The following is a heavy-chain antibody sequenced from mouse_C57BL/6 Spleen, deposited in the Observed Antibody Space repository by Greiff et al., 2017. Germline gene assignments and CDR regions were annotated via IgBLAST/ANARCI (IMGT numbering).Heavy chain of an antibody. Sequence: QVQLQQPGAELVMPGASVKLSCKASGYTFTSYWMHWVKQRPGQGLEWIGEIDPSDSYTNYNQKFKGKSTLTVDKSSSTAYMQLSSLTSEDSAVYYCARYLTGSPWFAYWGQGTLVTVSA. D-gene: IGHD4-1*01. CDR1: GYTFTSYW. J-gene: IGHJ3*01. CDR3: ARYLTGSPWFAY. V-gene: IGHV1-69*01. CDR2: IDPSDSYT.